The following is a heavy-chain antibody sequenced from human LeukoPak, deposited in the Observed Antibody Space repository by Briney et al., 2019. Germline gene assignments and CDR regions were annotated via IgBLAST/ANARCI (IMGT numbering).Heavy chain of an antibody. V-gene: IGHV1-18*01. CDR3: AAGPGVYFDY. CDR2: ISAYNGNT. Sequence: GASVKVSCKASGYTFTSYGISWVRQAPGQGLEWMGWISAYNGNTNYAQELQGRVTMTTDTSTSIAYMELRGLRSDDTAVYYCAAGPGVYFDYWGQGTLVTVSS. J-gene: IGHJ4*02. CDR1: GYTFTSYG. D-gene: IGHD7-27*01.